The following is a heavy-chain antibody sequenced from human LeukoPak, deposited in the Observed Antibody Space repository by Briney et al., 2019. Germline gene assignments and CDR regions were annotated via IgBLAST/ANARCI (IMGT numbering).Heavy chain of an antibody. CDR1: GYSISSGYY. CDR2: IYHSGST. Sequence: SETLSLTCTVSGYSISSGYYWGWIRQPPGKGLEWIGSIYHSGSTNYNPSLKSRVTISVDTSKNQFSLKLSSVTAADTAVYYCASMQLPVAGPDDAFDTWGQGTMVTVSS. CDR3: ASMQLPVAGPDDAFDT. J-gene: IGHJ3*02. D-gene: IGHD6-19*01. V-gene: IGHV4-38-2*02.